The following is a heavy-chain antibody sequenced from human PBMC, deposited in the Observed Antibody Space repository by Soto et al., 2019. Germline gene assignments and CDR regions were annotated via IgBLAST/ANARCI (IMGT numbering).Heavy chain of an antibody. CDR1: GYSITSGYY. J-gene: IGHJ4*02. CDR3: ARGYGYYETSGDLNA. V-gene: IGHV4-38-2*02. CDR2: GYHRGTS. D-gene: IGHD3-22*01. Sequence: SETLSLTCTVSGYSITSGYYWGWIRPPPGKGPEWIGSGYHRGTSYYNPSHQSRVTVSVATSKNQFSLRLTSVTAADTAVYYCARGYGYYETSGDLNAWGQGVLVTVSS.